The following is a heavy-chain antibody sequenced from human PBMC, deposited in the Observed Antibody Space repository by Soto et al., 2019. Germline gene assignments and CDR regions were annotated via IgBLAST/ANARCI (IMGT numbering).Heavy chain of an antibody. Sequence: EVYLWESGGGLVQRGGSLRLSCAASGFTFSSYSMSWVRQAPGKGLEWVSGISGFGGSTYYADSVKGRFTISRDNSKNNLYLQINSLRAEDTAIYYCAKGRSDDWEDGYSYDYWGQGTLVTVSS. CDR2: ISGFGGST. CDR1: GFTFSSYS. V-gene: IGHV3-23*01. D-gene: IGHD3-9*01. CDR3: AKGRSDDWEDGYSYDY. J-gene: IGHJ4*02.